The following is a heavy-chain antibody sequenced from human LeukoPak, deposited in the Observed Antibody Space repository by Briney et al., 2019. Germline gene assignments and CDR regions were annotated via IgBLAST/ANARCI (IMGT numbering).Heavy chain of an antibody. CDR1: GYSISSGYY. CDR3: ARVGTMVRGVSDY. V-gene: IGHV4-38-2*01. D-gene: IGHD3-10*01. Sequence: PSETLSLTCAVSGYSISSGYYWAWIRQPPGKGLDWLGSIYHSGSTYYNPSLKSRVTISVDTSKNQFSLKLSSVTAADTAVYYCARVGTMVRGVSDYWGQGTLVTVSS. CDR2: IYHSGST. J-gene: IGHJ4*02.